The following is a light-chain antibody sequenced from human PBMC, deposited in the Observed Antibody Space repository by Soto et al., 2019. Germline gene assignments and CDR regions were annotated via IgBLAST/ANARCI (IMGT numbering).Light chain of an antibody. J-gene: IGKJ5*01. CDR1: QSIRKY. Sequence: DIQMTQSPTSLSASVGDRVIITCRASQSIRKYLNWYQQKPGKAPKLLIYAASSLQSGVPSRFSGRGSGRDFTLTISSLQPEDFATYYCQQSYSTPRVTFGQGTRLEIK. V-gene: IGKV1-39*01. CDR2: AAS. CDR3: QQSYSTPRVT.